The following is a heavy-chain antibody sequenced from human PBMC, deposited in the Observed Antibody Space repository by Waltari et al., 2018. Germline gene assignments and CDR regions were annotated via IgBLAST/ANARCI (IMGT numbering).Heavy chain of an antibody. CDR2: MNPNSGNT. CDR1: GYTFTSYD. J-gene: IGHJ4*02. D-gene: IGHD3-3*01. V-gene: IGHV1-8*01. CDR3: ATTYYDFWSGYYFDY. Sequence: QVQLVQSGAEVKKHGASVKISCKASGYTFTSYDINWVRQATGQGLEWMGWMNPNSGNTGYAQNFQGRVTMTRNTSISTAYMELSSLRSEDTAVYYCATTYYDFWSGYYFDYWGQGTLVTVSS.